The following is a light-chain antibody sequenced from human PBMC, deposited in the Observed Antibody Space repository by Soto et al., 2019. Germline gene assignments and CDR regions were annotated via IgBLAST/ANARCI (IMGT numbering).Light chain of an antibody. CDR1: QSVLYSSSNKNY. J-gene: IGKJ4*01. V-gene: IGKV4-1*01. CDR2: WAS. CDR3: QQYYSIPLT. Sequence: DVVMTQSPDSLAVSLGERATINCKSSQSVLYSSSNKNYVAWYQQKPGQPPKLLIYWASTRESGVPDRFSGSGSGTNFTLTILSLQAEDVAVYYCQQYYSIPLTFGGGTKVEIK.